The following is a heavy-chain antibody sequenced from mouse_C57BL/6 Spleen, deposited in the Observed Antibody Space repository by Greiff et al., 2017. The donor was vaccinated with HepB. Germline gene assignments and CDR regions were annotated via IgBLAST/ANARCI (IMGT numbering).Heavy chain of an antibody. J-gene: IGHJ3*01. Sequence: EVQLQQSGAELVRPGASVKLSCTASGFNINDDYMHWVKQRPEQGLEWVGWIDPENGDTEYASKFQGKATIPADPSSNTAYLQLSSLTSEDTAVYYCTTLDYYGSTPFAYWGQGTLVTVSA. CDR1: GFNINDDY. CDR3: TTLDYYGSTPFAY. D-gene: IGHD1-1*01. CDR2: IDPENGDT. V-gene: IGHV14-4*01.